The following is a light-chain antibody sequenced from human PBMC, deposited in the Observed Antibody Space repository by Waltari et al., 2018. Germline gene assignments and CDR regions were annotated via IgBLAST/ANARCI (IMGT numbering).Light chain of an antibody. Sequence: QSALTPPASASGSPGQSITTSCTGPSSDVGVYNYVSWYQQHPGKVPKLLIFDVSNRPSGVSNRFSGSKSGNTASLTISGLQAEDESDYYCCSFTSRSTWVFGGGTKLTVL. V-gene: IGLV2-14*01. CDR3: CSFTSRSTWV. CDR1: SSDVGVYNY. J-gene: IGLJ3*02. CDR2: DVS.